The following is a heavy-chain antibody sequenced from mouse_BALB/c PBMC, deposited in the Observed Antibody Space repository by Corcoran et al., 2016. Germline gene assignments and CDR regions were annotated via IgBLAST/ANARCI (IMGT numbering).Heavy chain of an antibody. CDR2: IWWNDDK. CDR3: ARIPGSGFDY. J-gene: IGHJ2*01. Sequence: QVTLKESGPGILQPSQTLSLTCSFSGFSLSTSGMSVGWIRQPSGKGLEWLAHIWWNDDKYYNPALKSRLTISKDTPNNQVFLKIASVVTADTATYYCARIPGSGFDYWGQGTTLTVSS. D-gene: IGHD1-1*01. V-gene: IGHV8-8*01. CDR1: GFSLSTSGMS.